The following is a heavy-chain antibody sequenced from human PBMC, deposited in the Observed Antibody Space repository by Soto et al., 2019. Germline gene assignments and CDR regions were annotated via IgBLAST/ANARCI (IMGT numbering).Heavy chain of an antibody. Sequence: GGSLRLSCAASGFTFSSYGMHWVRQAPGKGLEWVAVISYDGSNKYYADSVKGRFTISRDNSKNTLYLQMNSLRAEDTAVYYCAKVSEGGYCSGGSCYSEGYYFDYWGQGTLVTVSS. J-gene: IGHJ4*02. V-gene: IGHV3-30*18. D-gene: IGHD2-15*01. CDR1: GFTFSSYG. CDR3: AKVSEGGYCSGGSCYSEGYYFDY. CDR2: ISYDGSNK.